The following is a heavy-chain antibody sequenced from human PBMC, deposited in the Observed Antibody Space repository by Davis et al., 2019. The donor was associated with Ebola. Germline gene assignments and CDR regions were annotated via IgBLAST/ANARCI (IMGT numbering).Heavy chain of an antibody. D-gene: IGHD4-23*01. CDR1: GFTFSSYW. V-gene: IGHV3-7*01. CDR2: IKQDGSEK. CDR3: ARDRGVVTYDY. Sequence: GESLKISCAASGFTFSSYWMSWVRQAPGKGLEWVANIKQDGSEKYYVDSVKGRFTISRDNAKKSLSLQMNSLTDEDTAVYYCARDRGVVTYDYWGQGTQVTVSS. J-gene: IGHJ4*02.